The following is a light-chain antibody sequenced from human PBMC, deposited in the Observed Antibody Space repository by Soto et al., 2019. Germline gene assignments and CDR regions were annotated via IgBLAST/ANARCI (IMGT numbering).Light chain of an antibody. CDR2: GAS. V-gene: IGKV3-15*01. J-gene: IGKJ2*01. Sequence: EIVITQSPFTLSVSPGERATLSCRASQSVSSNLAWYQRKPGQAPRLLIYGASTRATGIPARFSGSGSGTEFTLTISSLQSEDFAVYYCQQYNNWPPYTFGQGTKVDIK. CDR3: QQYNNWPPYT. CDR1: QSVSSN.